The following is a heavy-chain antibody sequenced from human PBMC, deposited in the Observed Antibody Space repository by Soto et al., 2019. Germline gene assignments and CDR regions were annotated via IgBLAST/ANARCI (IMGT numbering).Heavy chain of an antibody. J-gene: IGHJ4*02. CDR2: ISWNSGSI. CDR3: AKDTGYYYDSSGSLDY. D-gene: IGHD3-22*01. CDR1: GFTFSSYS. Sequence: LRLSCAASGFTFSSYSMNWVRQAPGKGLEWVSGISWNSGSIGYADSVKGRFTISRDNAKNSLYLQMNSLRAEDTALYYCAKDTGYYYDSSGSLDYWGQATRVTVSS. V-gene: IGHV3-9*01.